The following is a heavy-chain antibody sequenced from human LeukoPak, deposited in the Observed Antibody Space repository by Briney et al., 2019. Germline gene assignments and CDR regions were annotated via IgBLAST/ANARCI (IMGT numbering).Heavy chain of an antibody. J-gene: IGHJ4*02. V-gene: IGHV3-15*01. CDR3: TTDGIAVAGYFDY. CDR2: IKSKTDGGTK. Sequence: GGSLRLSCAASGFTFSNAWMNWVRQTPGKGLEWVGCIKSKTDGGTKDYAVPVKGRFTISRDDSKNTLYLQMNSLKTEDTAVYYCTTDGIAVAGYFDYWGQGTLVTVSS. CDR1: GFTFSNAW. D-gene: IGHD6-19*01.